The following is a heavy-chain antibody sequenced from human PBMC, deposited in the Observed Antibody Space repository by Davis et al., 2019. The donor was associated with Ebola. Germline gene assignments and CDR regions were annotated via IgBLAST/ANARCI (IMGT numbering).Heavy chain of an antibody. CDR3: ARGRDYAFDI. V-gene: IGHV3-48*02. CDR2: ISGGTGTI. Sequence: GESLKISCAASGFTFSGSSMNWVRRAPGKGLEWVSHISGGTGTIEYADSVKGRFTMSRDNAKNSLYLQMNSLRDEDTAVYYCARGRDYAFDIWAKGQWSPSPQ. CDR1: GFTFSGSS. J-gene: IGHJ3*02. D-gene: IGHD2-21*02.